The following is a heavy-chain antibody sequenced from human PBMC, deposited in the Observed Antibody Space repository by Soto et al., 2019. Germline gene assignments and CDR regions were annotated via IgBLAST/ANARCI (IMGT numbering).Heavy chain of an antibody. Sequence: TSETLSLTCAVYGGSSSGYYWSWIRQPPEKGLEWIGEINHSGSTNYNPSLKSRVTISVDTSKNQFSLKLSSVTAADTAVYYCARGLGALVLRITMVRGVINRWFDPWGQGTLVTVSS. CDR2: INHSGST. V-gene: IGHV4-34*01. CDR1: GGSSSGYY. J-gene: IGHJ5*02. D-gene: IGHD3-10*01. CDR3: ARGLGALVLRITMVRGVINRWFDP.